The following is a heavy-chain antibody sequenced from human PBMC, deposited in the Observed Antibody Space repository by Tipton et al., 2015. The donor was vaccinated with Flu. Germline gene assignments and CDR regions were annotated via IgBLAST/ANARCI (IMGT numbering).Heavy chain of an antibody. V-gene: IGHV4-38-2*01. J-gene: IGHJ5*02. D-gene: IGHD4-11*01. Sequence: TLSLTCAVSGDSVSSDYYWDWIRQPPGKGLEWIASIHRSGSSDYNLSLRSRVTISLEKSKNHFSLKMRSVTAADMGVYYCARRDYTNYVSDPKNWFDPWGQGTLVTVSS. CDR3: ARRDYTNYVSDPKNWFDP. CDR2: IHRSGSS. CDR1: GDSVSSDYY.